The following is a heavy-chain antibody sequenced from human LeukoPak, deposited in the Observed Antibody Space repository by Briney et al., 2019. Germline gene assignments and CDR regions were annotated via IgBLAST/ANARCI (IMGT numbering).Heavy chain of an antibody. CDR3: ARVYYSNSYDYWYFDL. V-gene: IGHV4-34*01. J-gene: IGHJ2*01. Sequence: PSETLSLTCAVYGGSFSGYYWSWIRQPPGKGLEWIGEINHSGSTNYNPSLKSRVTISVDTSKNQFSLKLNSVTAADTAVYYCARVYYSNSYDYWYFDLWGRGTLVTVSS. D-gene: IGHD6-13*01. CDR1: GGSFSGYY. CDR2: INHSGST.